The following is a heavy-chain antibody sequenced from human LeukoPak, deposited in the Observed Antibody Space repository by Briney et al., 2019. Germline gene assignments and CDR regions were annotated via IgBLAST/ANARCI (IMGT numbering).Heavy chain of an antibody. J-gene: IGHJ4*02. V-gene: IGHV4-59*08. CDR1: GGSISSYY. CDR3: ARVAYCGGDCYNFDY. Sequence: PSETLSLTCTVSGGSISSYYWSWIRQPPGKGLGWIGYIYYSGSTNCNPSLKGRVTISVDTSKNQFSLKLSSVTAADTAVYYCARVAYCGGDCYNFDYWGQGTLVTVSS. CDR2: IYYSGST. D-gene: IGHD2-21*02.